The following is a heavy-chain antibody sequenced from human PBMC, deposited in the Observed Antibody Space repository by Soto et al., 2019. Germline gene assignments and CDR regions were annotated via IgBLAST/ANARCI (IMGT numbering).Heavy chain of an antibody. J-gene: IGHJ4*02. D-gene: IGHD1-26*01. V-gene: IGHV4-59*01. CDR3: ARLTRNSGSYLDY. Sequence: SETLSLTCTVSGGSISSYYWSWIRQPPGKGLEWIGYIYYSGSTNYNPSLKSRVTISVDTSKNQFSLKLSSVTAADTAVYYCARLTRNSGSYLDYRGQGTLVTVSS. CDR1: GGSISSYY. CDR2: IYYSGST.